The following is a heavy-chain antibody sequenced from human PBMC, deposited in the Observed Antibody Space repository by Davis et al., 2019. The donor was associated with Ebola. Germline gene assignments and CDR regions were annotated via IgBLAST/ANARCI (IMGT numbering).Heavy chain of an antibody. Sequence: GESLKTPCAASGFIFSSYVMNWVRQAPGKGLEYVSAISRYGDNTYYADSVKGRFTISRDNSKDTLYLQMGSLKSEDMGVYYCARDREGYKLADNWGQGTMVTVSS. CDR1: GFIFSSYV. J-gene: IGHJ3*02. CDR2: ISRYGDNT. V-gene: IGHV3-64*02. D-gene: IGHD5-24*01. CDR3: ARDREGYKLADN.